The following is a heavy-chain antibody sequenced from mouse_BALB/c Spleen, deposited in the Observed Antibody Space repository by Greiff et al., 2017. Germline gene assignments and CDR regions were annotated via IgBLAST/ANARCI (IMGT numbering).Heavy chain of an antibody. CDR1: GYSITSDYA. J-gene: IGHJ2*01. V-gene: IGHV3-2*02. D-gene: IGHD2-1*01. CDR2: ISYSGST. CDR3: ARERDGNPFDY. Sequence: EVQGVESGPGLVKPSQSLSLTCTVTGYSITSDYAWNWIRQFPGNKLEWMGYISYSGSTSYNPSLKSRISITRDTSKNQFFLQLNSVTTEDTATYYCARERDGNPFDYWGQGTTLTVSS.